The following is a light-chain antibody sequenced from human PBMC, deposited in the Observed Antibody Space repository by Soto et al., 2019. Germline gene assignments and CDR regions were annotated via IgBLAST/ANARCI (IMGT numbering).Light chain of an antibody. CDR3: QSYDSSLSAHNYV. Sequence: QSVLTQPPSVSGAPGQRVTISCTGSSSNIGAGYDVHWYQQLPGTAPKLLIYGNSNRPSGVPDRFSGSKSGTSASLATTGLQAEDEADYYCQSYDSSLSAHNYVFGTGTKLTVL. V-gene: IGLV1-40*01. CDR2: GNS. CDR1: SSNIGAGYD. J-gene: IGLJ1*01.